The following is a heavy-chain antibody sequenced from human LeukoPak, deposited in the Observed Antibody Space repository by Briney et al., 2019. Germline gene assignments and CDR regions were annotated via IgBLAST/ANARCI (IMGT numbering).Heavy chain of an antibody. CDR2: ISGSGGST. CDR1: GFTHRRHA. J-gene: IGHJ5*02. Sequence: GGTLSLPCAASGFTHRRHAMIWARHAPGKALEWVSAISGSGGSTYCADSVKGRYTISRDDSKNALYLQMSSLRAEDMAVYYCAKSWGDGTWGQGTLVTVSS. CDR3: AKSWGDGT. V-gene: IGHV3-23*01. D-gene: IGHD3-16*01.